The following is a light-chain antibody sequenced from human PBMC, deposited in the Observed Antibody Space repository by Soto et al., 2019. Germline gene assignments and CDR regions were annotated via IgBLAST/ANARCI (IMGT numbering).Light chain of an antibody. CDR2: EVS. CDR1: SSDVGGYNY. J-gene: IGLJ1*01. CDR3: SSYTSSSTYV. V-gene: IGLV2-14*01. Sequence: QSALTQPASVSGSPGQSITISCNGTSSDVGGYNYVSWYEQHPGKAPKLMIYEVSNRPSGVSNRFSGSKSGNTASLTISGLQAEDEYDYYCSSYTSSSTYVFGTGTKLTVL.